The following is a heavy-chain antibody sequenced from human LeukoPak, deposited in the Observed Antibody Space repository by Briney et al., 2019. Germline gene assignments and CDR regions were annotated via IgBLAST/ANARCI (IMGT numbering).Heavy chain of an antibody. CDR3: ARGLHDYGDSNYYFDQ. V-gene: IGHV3-49*03. J-gene: IGHJ4*02. D-gene: IGHD4-17*01. Sequence: GGSLRLSCTASGFTFGDDGWSWFRLAPGKGLEWICFIRKKAYGETTEYAASVRGRFTISRDDANGIAYLQMNSLKTEDTALYYCARGLHDYGDSNYYFDQWGQETLVTVSS. CDR2: IRKKAYGETT. CDR1: GFTFGDDG.